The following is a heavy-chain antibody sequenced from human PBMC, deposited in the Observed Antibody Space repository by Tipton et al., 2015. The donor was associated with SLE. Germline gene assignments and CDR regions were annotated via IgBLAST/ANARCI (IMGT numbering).Heavy chain of an antibody. CDR2: IYYSGST. J-gene: IGHJ6*04. Sequence: TLSLTCTVSGGSISSGDYYWSWIRQPPGKGLEWIGYIYYSGSTYYNPSLKSRVTISVDTSKNQFSLKLSSVTAADTAVYYCARVLTGLRGMDVWGKGTTVTVSA. D-gene: IGHD7-27*01. CDR3: ARVLTGLRGMDV. V-gene: IGHV4-30-4*01. CDR1: GGSISSGDYY.